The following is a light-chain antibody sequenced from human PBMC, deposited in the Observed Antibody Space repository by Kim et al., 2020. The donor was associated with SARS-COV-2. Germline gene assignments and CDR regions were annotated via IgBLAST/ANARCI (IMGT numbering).Light chain of an antibody. V-gene: IGLV2-8*01. CDR2: EVT. Sequence: QSALTQPPSASGSPGQSVTISCTGSSSNVGGYNFVSWYQQHPGKAPELMIFEVTKRPSGVPDRFSGSKSGNTASLTVSGLQAEDEADYYCSSYAGNNKYVFGTGTKVTVL. CDR3: SSYAGNNKYV. J-gene: IGLJ1*01. CDR1: SSNVGGYNF.